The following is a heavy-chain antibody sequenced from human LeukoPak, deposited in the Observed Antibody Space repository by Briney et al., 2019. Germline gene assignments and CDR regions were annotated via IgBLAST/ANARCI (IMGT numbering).Heavy chain of an antibody. CDR1: GFTFSSYW. V-gene: IGHV3-7*01. D-gene: IGHD6-13*01. CDR2: IKQDGSEK. J-gene: IGHJ6*02. Sequence: GGSLRLSCAASGFTFSSYWMSWVRQAPGKGLEWVANIKQDGSEKYYVDSVKGRFTISRDNAKNSLYLQMNSLRAGDTAVYYCARDRSSRFNYYYYGMDVWGQGTTVTVSS. CDR3: ARDRSSRFNYYYYGMDV.